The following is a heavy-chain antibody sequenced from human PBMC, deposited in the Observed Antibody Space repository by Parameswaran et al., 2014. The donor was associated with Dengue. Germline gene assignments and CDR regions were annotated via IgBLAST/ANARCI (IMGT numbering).Heavy chain of an antibody. Sequence: QAGGSLRLSCTASGFTFGDYAMSWFRQAPGKGLEWVGFIRSKAYGGTTEYAASVKGRFTISRDDSKSIAYLQMNSLKTEDTAVYYCTRVSGPHYYDSSGYYPRYWGQGTLVTVSS. D-gene: IGHD3-22*01. CDR1: GFTFGDYA. J-gene: IGHJ4*02. V-gene: IGHV3-49*03. CDR2: IRSKAYGGTT. CDR3: TRVSGPHYYDSSGYYPRY.